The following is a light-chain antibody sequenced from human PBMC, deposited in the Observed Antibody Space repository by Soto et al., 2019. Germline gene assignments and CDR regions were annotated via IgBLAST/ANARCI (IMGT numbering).Light chain of an antibody. V-gene: IGKV1-5*03. CDR2: KAS. Sequence: DIQMTQSPSTLSASVGDRVTITCRASQSISSWLAWYQQKPGKAPKLLIYKASSFESGAPSRGSGSGSGTEFPHPISRLQPDDFATCYCQEYNSDSRTFGQGTKVEIK. J-gene: IGKJ1*01. CDR3: QEYNSDSRT. CDR1: QSISSW.